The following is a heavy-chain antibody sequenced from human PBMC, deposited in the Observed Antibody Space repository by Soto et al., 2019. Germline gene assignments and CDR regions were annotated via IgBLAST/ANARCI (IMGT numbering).Heavy chain of an antibody. CDR2: IIPIFDIV. CDR3: ARCVVVTAIHYYFDY. Sequence: SVKVSCKASGGTFSSYTVSWVRQAPGQGLEWMGRIIPIFDIVNYAQKFQGRVTITADKSTSTAYMELSSLRSEDTAVYYCARCVVVTAIHYYFDYWGQGTLVTVSS. D-gene: IGHD2-21*02. V-gene: IGHV1-69*02. CDR1: GGTFSSYT. J-gene: IGHJ4*02.